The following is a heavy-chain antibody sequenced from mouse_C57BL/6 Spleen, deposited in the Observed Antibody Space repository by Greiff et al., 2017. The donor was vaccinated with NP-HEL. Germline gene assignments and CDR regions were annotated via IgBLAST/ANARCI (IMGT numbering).Heavy chain of an antibody. CDR2: IDPSDSYT. CDR3: ARSGGSSPLDY. D-gene: IGHD1-1*01. CDR1: GYTFTSYW. V-gene: IGHV1-50*01. J-gene: IGHJ2*01. Sequence: QVQLQQPGAELVKPGASVKLSCKASGYTFTSYWMQWVKQRPGQGLEWIGEIDPSDSYTNYNQKFKGKATLTVDTSSSTAYMQLSSLTSEDSAVYYCARSGGSSPLDYWGQGTTLTVSS.